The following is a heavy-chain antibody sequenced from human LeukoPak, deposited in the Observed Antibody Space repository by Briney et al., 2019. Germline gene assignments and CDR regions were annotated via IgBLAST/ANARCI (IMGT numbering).Heavy chain of an antibody. V-gene: IGHV5-51*01. D-gene: IGHD3-22*01. CDR3: ARLWDSSGLDY. J-gene: IGHJ4*02. CDR2: IYPGDSDT. CDR1: GYSFTSYW. Sequence: ASVKVSCKASGYSFTSYWIGWVRQMPGKGLEWMGIIYPGDSDTRYSPSFQGQVTISADKSISTVYLQWSSLKASDTAMYYCARLWDSSGLDYWGQGTLVTVSS.